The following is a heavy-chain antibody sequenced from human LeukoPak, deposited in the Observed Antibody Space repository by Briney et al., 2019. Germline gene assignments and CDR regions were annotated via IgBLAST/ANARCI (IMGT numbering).Heavy chain of an antibody. CDR1: GFTFSDYY. Sequence: GGSLRLSCAASGFTFSDYYMSWIRQAPGKGLEWVSYISSSGSTIYYADSVKGRFTTSRDNAKNSLYLQMNSLRAEDTAVYYCARDPKSYDYVWGSYRFDYWGQGTLVTVSS. J-gene: IGHJ4*02. CDR3: ARDPKSYDYVWGSYRFDY. V-gene: IGHV3-11*04. CDR2: ISSSGSTI. D-gene: IGHD3-16*02.